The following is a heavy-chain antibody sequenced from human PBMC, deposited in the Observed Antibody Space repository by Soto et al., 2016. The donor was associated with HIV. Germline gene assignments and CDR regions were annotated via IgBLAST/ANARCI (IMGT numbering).Heavy chain of an antibody. V-gene: IGHV3-23*01. J-gene: IGHJ4*02. CDR1: GFTFSAFA. CDR2: LSGRGSNS. CDR3: ARGDDGYDF. Sequence: EVQLLESGGGLVQPGGSLRLSCAASGFTFSAFAVSWVRQAPGKGLEWVSSLSGRGSNSYYAGSVKGRFTISRDNSRNTLYLLMNSLRAEDTAVYYCARGDDGYDFWGQGTLVTVSS. D-gene: IGHD5-12*01.